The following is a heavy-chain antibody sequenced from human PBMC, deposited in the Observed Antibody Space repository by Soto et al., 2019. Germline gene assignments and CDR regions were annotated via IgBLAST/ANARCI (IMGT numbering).Heavy chain of an antibody. CDR1: GGSVSSGSYY. V-gene: IGHV4-61*01. Sequence: QVQLQESGPGLVKPSETLSLTCTVSGGSVSSGSYYWSWIRQPPGKGLEWIGYIYYSGSTNYNPSPTSRVTISGDTSKTQFSLKLSSVTAADTAVYYCARGIEGWYQGRYYYGMDVWGQGTTVTVSS. CDR2: IYYSGST. D-gene: IGHD6-19*01. J-gene: IGHJ6*02. CDR3: ARGIEGWYQGRYYYGMDV.